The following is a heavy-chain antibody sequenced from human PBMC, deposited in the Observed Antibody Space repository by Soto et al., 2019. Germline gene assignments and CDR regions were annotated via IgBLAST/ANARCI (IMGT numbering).Heavy chain of an antibody. CDR3: ARSIMQYCNSSSCYRDAFAI. CDR2: IFYGGGT. Sequence: QVQLQQSGPGLVKPSETLSLTCTVSGCSISTYYWSWVRQPPGKGLEWMGHIFYGGGTEYSPSPKSRLTITSNTPISHISLKLTSVTVADTAVYYCARSIMQYCNSSSCYRDAFAIWGQGTMVTVSS. CDR1: GCSISTYY. V-gene: IGHV4-59*01. D-gene: IGHD2-2*01. J-gene: IGHJ3*02.